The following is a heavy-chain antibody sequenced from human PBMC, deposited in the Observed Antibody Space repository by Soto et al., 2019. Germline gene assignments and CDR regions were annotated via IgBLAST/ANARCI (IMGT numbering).Heavy chain of an antibody. D-gene: IGHD3-10*01. V-gene: IGHV1-3*01. J-gene: IGHJ4*02. CDR3: ARDRLLWFGELNY. Sequence: QVQLVQSGAEVKKPGASVKVSCKAAGYTFSRYVMHWVRQAPGQRLEWMGWINAGNGNTNYSQKFQGRVTISRDTSASTPYMELSNLRSEDTAVYYCARDRLLWFGELNYWGQGALVTVSS. CDR2: INAGNGNT. CDR1: GYTFSRYV.